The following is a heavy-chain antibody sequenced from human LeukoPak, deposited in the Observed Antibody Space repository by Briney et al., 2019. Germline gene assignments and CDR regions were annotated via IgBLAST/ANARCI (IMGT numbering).Heavy chain of an antibody. CDR3: ATKQWLAPPPDS. V-gene: IGHV3-74*01. J-gene: IGHJ4*02. D-gene: IGHD6-19*01. Sequence: GGSLRLSCAASGFTFSKYWMLWVRQAPGKGLESVSRINTDGTVTTYADSVKGRFTVSRDNADNTIFLQMNSVRDEDTAVYYCATKQWLAPPPDSWGQGTPVTVSS. CDR1: GFTFSKYW. CDR2: INTDGTVT.